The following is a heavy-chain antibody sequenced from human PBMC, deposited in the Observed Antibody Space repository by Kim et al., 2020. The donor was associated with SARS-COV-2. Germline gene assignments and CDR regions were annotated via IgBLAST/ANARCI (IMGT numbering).Heavy chain of an antibody. J-gene: IGHJ1*01. D-gene: IGHD3-3*02. Sequence: NADSVKARFIISIDNSKNTLNLQMNSLGAEDTAIYYCARHFGSSGSEFHHWGQGTLVTVSS. CDR3: ARHFGSSGSEFHH. V-gene: IGHV3-23*01.